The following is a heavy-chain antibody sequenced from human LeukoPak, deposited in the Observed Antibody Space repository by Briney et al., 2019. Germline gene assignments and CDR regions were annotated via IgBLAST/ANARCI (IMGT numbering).Heavy chain of an antibody. CDR3: ARHVSLWFGELSFWFDP. CDR1: GGSISSYY. CDR2: IYYSGST. Sequence: PSETLSLTCTVPGGSISSYYWSWIRQPPGKGLEWIGYIYYSGSTNYNPSLKSRVTISVDTSKNQFSLKLSSVTAADTAVYYCARHVSLWFGELSFWFDPWGQGTLVTVSS. J-gene: IGHJ5*02. D-gene: IGHD3-10*01. V-gene: IGHV4-59*08.